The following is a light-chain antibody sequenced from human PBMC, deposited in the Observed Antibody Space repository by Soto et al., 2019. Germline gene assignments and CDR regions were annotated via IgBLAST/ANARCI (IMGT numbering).Light chain of an antibody. CDR3: GSYTSSDTPYV. CDR2: VVS. J-gene: IGLJ1*01. V-gene: IGLV2-14*01. Sequence: QSALTQPASMSGSPGQSITISCTGTSSDVGAYKYVSWYQQHPDKAPKLIIYVVSNRPSGVSNRFSGSKSGNTASLTISGLQAEDEADYYCGSYTSSDTPYVFGTGTKVTVL. CDR1: SSDVGAYKY.